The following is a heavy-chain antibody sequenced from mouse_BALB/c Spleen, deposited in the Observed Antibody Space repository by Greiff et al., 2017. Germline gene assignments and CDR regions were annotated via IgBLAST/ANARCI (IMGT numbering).Heavy chain of an antibody. CDR2: ISSGGST. D-gene: IGHD1-1*01. CDR1: GFTFSSYA. CDR3: ARRGIYYYGSSYWYFDV. J-gene: IGHJ1*01. Sequence: DVQLVESGGGLVKPGGSLKLSCAASGFTFSSYAMSWVRQTPEKRLEWVASISSGGSTYYPDSVKGRFTISRDNARNILYLQMSSLRSEDTAMYYCARRGIYYYGSSYWYFDVWGAGTTVTVSS. V-gene: IGHV5-6-5*01.